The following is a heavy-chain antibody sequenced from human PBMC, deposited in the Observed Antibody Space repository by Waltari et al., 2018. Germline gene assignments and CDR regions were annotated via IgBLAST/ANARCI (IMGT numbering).Heavy chain of an antibody. V-gene: IGHV1-69*05. J-gene: IGHJ3*02. Sequence: QVQLVQSGAEVKEPGSSVKVSCKASGGTFSSYTISWVRQDPGQALEWMGGIIPIFGTANYAQKFQGRVTITTDESTSTAYMELSSLRSEDTAVYYCAREIDVYYYDSSGYYESSAFDIWGQGTMVTVSS. D-gene: IGHD3-22*01. CDR1: GGTFSSYT. CDR3: AREIDVYYYDSSGYYESSAFDI. CDR2: IIPIFGTA.